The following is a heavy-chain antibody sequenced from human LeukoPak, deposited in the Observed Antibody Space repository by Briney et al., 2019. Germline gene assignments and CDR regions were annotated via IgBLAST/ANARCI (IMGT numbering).Heavy chain of an antibody. CDR2: IYTSGST. CDR3: ARAMPGVAAAGIPGFDP. J-gene: IGHJ5*02. Sequence: SETLSLTCTVSGGSISSYYWSWIRQPAGKGLEWIGRIYTSGSTNYNPSLKSRATMSVDTSKNQFSLKLSSVTAADTATYYCARAMPGVAAAGIPGFDPWGQGTLVTVSS. V-gene: IGHV4-4*07. CDR1: GGSISSYY. D-gene: IGHD6-13*01.